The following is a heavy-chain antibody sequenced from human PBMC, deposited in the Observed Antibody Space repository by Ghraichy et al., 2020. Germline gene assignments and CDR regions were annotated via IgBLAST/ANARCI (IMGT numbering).Heavy chain of an antibody. D-gene: IGHD2-15*01. V-gene: IGHV1-18*01. CDR1: GYAFSNFG. J-gene: IGHJ5*02. CDR2: ISGYNANT. CDR3: AREKVVVVAAADGALWFDP. Sequence: ASVKVSCKASGYAFSNFGITWVRQAPGHGLEWMGWISGYNANTNYAQKFQGRVTMTTDTSTSTAYMELRSLRSDDTAVYYCAREKVVVVAAADGALWFDPWGQGTLVTVSS.